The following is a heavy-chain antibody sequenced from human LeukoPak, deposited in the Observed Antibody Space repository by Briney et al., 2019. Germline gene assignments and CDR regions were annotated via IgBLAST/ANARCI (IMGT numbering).Heavy chain of an antibody. V-gene: IGHV4-34*01. CDR3: ARGKITIFGVAVDAFDI. J-gene: IGHJ3*02. D-gene: IGHD3-3*01. Sequence: PSETLSLTCAVYGGSFSGYYWSWIRQPPGKGLEWIGEINHSGSTNYNPSLKSRVTISVDTSKNQFSLKLSSVTAADTAVYYCARGKITIFGVAVDAFDIWGQGTMVTVSS. CDR1: GGSFSGYY. CDR2: INHSGST.